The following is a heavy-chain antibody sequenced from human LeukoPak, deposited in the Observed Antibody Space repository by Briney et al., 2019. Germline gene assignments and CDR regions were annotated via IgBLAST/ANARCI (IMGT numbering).Heavy chain of an antibody. Sequence: GGSLRLSCAASGFTVSSSYMNWVRQAPGKGLEWVSLIYGGGSTYYADSVKGRFTISRDNSKNTLYLQMNSLRAEDTALYYYAKDFSVLGGVAGFDYWGQGTLVTVSS. CDR1: GFTVSSSY. CDR3: AKDFSVLGGVAGFDY. CDR2: IYGGGST. V-gene: IGHV3-53*01. J-gene: IGHJ4*02. D-gene: IGHD6-19*01.